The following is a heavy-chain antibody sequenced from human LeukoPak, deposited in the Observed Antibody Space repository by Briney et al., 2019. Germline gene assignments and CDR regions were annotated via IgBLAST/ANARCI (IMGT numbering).Heavy chain of an antibody. Sequence: GGSLRLSCAASGFTFSSYAMSWVRQAPGKGLEWVSAISGSGGSTYYADSVKGRFTISRANSKTTLYLQMNSLRAEDTAVYYCAKVTLGYYDSSGYPPWFDPWGQGTLVTVSS. CDR1: GFTFSSYA. D-gene: IGHD3-22*01. CDR2: ISGSGGST. J-gene: IGHJ5*02. V-gene: IGHV3-23*01. CDR3: AKVTLGYYDSSGYPPWFDP.